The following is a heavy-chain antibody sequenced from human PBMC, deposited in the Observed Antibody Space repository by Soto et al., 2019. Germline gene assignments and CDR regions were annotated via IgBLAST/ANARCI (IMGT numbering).Heavy chain of an antibody. V-gene: IGHV3-49*04. D-gene: IGHD3-9*01. Sequence: PGGSLRLSCIGSGFTFGDYAMSWVRQSPGKGLEWVSYIRSKSYGGTTEYAASVKGRFTISRDDSKSSAYLQMNSLKTEDTAVYYCVQTFDWFLDGMDVWGQGTTVTVSS. CDR1: GFTFGDYA. CDR2: IRSKSYGGTT. CDR3: VQTFDWFLDGMDV. J-gene: IGHJ6*02.